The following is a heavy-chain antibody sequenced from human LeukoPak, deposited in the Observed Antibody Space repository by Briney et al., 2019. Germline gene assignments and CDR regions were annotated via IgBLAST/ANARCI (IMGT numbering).Heavy chain of an antibody. CDR3: AFRSVAGRGVDN. V-gene: IGHV3-74*01. Sequence: GGSLRLSCSASGIPFSKFWMHWVRQGAGKGLEWVSRIENDGRSSTYAASVKGRFTISRDNAKNMLYLQMNDLRVEDTAFYYCAFRSVAGRGVDNWGQGTLVTVSS. CDR1: GIPFSKFW. J-gene: IGHJ4*02. D-gene: IGHD6-19*01. CDR2: IENDGRSS.